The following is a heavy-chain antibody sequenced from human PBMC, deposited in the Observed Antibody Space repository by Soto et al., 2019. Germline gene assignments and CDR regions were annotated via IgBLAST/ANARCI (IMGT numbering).Heavy chain of an antibody. Sequence: GGSLRLSCAASGFTVSSNYMSWVRQAPGKGLEWVSVIYSGGSTYYAESVKGRFTISRDNSKSTLYLQMNSLRPEDTAVYYCARDRGSSWYYFDYWGQGTLVTVSS. V-gene: IGHV3-53*01. CDR2: IYSGGST. J-gene: IGHJ4*02. CDR1: GFTVSSNY. D-gene: IGHD6-13*01. CDR3: ARDRGSSWYYFDY.